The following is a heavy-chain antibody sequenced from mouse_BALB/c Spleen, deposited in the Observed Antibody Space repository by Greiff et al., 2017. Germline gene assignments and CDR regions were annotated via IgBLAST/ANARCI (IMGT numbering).Heavy chain of an antibody. J-gene: IGHJ2*01. CDR1: GFTFSSFG. CDR3: ARGYGYYYFDY. Sequence: EVKVVESGGGLVQPGGSRKLSCAASGFTFSSFGMHWVRQAPEKGLEWVAYISSGSSTIYYADTVKGRFTISRDNPKNTLFLQMTSLRSEDTAMYYCARGYGYYYFDYWGQGTTLTVSS. V-gene: IGHV5-17*02. CDR2: ISSGSSTI. D-gene: IGHD2-2*01.